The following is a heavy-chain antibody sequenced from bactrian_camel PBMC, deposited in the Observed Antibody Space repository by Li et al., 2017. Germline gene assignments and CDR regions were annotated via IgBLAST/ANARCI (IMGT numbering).Heavy chain of an antibody. D-gene: IGHD5*01. CDR3: AAGRLRFCGLARYLYNY. J-gene: IGHJ4*01. CDR2: ITTGTGNT. Sequence: QLVESGGGSVQAGGSVRLSCVTSGGTEDGFYVAWIRQAPGKGREGVATITTGTGNTDYAGSVGGRFTISRDNTKNTLYLQMDNLQPEDTAMYYCAAGRLRFCGLARYLYNYLGQGTQVTVS. V-gene: IGHV3S28*01. CDR1: GGTEDGFY.